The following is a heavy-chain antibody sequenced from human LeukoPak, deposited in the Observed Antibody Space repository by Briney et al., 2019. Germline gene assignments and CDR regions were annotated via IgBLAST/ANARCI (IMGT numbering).Heavy chain of an antibody. J-gene: IGHJ4*02. D-gene: IGHD6-6*01. CDR3: ARGMRRGRSCSSFDF. V-gene: IGHV3-13*04. Sequence: AGGSLRLSCAASGFTFSSYDMHWVRQATGKGLEWVSGIGTAGDSYYPGSVKGRFTISRENAKNSLYLEMNSLRAGDTAVYYCARGMRRGRSCSSFDFWGQGTLVTVSS. CDR2: IGTAGDS. CDR1: GFTFSSYD.